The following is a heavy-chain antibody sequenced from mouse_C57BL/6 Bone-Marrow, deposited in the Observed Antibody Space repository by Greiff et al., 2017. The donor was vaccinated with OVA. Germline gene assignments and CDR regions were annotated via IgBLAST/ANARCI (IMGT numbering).Heavy chain of an antibody. J-gene: IGHJ3*01. CDR3: TKYYGSSYWCAY. D-gene: IGHD1-1*01. CDR1: GYTFTDYE. Sequence: QVQLQQSGAELVRPGASVTLSCKASGYTFTDYEMHWVKQTPVHGLEWIGAIDPETGGTAYTQKFKGKAILTADNSSSTAYMELRSLTSEDSAVYYCTKYYGSSYWCAYWGQGTLVTVSA. V-gene: IGHV1-15*01. CDR2: IDPETGGT.